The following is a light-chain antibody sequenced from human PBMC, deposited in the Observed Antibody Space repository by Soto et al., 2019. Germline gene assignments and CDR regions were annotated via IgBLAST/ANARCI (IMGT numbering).Light chain of an antibody. V-gene: IGLV1-44*01. CDR1: SSNIGSNT. CDR3: MCYAGGNNWV. J-gene: IGLJ3*02. Sequence: QSVLTQPPSASGTPGQRVTISCSGSSSNIGSNTVNWYQQLPGTAPKLLIYSNNQQPSGVPDRFSGSKSGTSASLAISGLQSEDEADYYCMCYAGGNNWVFGGGTKVTVL. CDR2: SNN.